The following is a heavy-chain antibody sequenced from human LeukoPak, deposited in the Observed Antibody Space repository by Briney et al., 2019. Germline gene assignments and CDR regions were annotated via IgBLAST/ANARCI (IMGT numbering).Heavy chain of an antibody. CDR2: ISYDGSNK. CDR1: GFTFSNYG. Sequence: GRSLRLSCAASGFTFSNYGMHWVRQAPGRGLEWVAVISYDGSNKYYADSVKGRFTISRDNSKNTLYLQMNSLRAEDTAVYYCARETDYYDSSGYFDYWGQGTLVTVSS. D-gene: IGHD3-22*01. J-gene: IGHJ4*02. CDR3: ARETDYYDSSGYFDY. V-gene: IGHV3-30*03.